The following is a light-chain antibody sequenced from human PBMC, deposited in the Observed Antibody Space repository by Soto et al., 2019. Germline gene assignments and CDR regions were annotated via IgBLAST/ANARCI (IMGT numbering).Light chain of an antibody. CDR3: LQNYNYPWT. Sequence: IQMTQSPSSLSASVGDRVTITCRASQGIRNDLGWYQQKPGKAPKLLIYATSSLQGGVPSRFSGSGFDTDFTLTISSLQPEDFATYYCLQNYNYPWTFGQGTKVEIK. CDR2: ATS. V-gene: IGKV1-6*01. CDR1: QGIRND. J-gene: IGKJ1*01.